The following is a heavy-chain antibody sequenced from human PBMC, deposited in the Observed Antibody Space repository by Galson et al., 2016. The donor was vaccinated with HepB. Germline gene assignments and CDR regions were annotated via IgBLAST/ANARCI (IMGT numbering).Heavy chain of an antibody. Sequence: TLSLTCAVSGGSVRSGGFYWNWVRHRPGKGLEWIGYIGYSGDLLYNPSLKGRVVISLEASTNRFYLKLTSVTVADTAVYFCARASHYDILTGLDTWGQGTLLSVSS. CDR3: ARASHYDILTGLDT. CDR2: IGYSGDL. V-gene: IGHV4-31*11. CDR1: GGSVRSGGFY. J-gene: IGHJ5*02. D-gene: IGHD3-9*01.